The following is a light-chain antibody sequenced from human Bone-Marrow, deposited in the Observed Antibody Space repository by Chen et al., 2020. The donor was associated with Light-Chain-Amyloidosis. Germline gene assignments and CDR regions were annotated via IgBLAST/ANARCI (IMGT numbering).Light chain of an antibody. CDR3: QQYGGTPPYT. V-gene: IGKV3-20*01. Sequence: EIVLTQSPGTLSLSPGERATLSCRASQSVSSTYLAWYQQKTGQAPRLLIYGASSRATGIPDRFSGSGSGTDFTLTSSRLEPEDFAVYYCQQYGGTPPYTFGQGTKLEIK. CDR2: GAS. J-gene: IGKJ2*01. CDR1: QSVSSTY.